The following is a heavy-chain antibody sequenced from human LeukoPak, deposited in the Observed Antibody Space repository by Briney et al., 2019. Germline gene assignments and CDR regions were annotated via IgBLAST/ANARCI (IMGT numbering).Heavy chain of an antibody. CDR3: ARAYSGYENYYYYYYMDV. J-gene: IGHJ6*03. CDR1: GFTFDDYG. Sequence: GGSLRLFCAASGFTFDDYGMSWVRQAPGRGLEWVSGINWNGGNTGYADSVKGRFTISRDNAKNSLYLQMNSLRAEDTALYYCARAYSGYENYYYYYYMDVWGKGTTVTVSS. D-gene: IGHD5-12*01. V-gene: IGHV3-20*04. CDR2: INWNGGNT.